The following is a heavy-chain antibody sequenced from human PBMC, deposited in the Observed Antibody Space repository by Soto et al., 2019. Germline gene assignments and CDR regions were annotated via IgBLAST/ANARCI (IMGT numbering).Heavy chain of an antibody. J-gene: IGHJ2*01. CDR3: FFQAEDGIRDVRSVSAFLLNRSSDL. D-gene: IGHD3-10*02. V-gene: IGHV3-53*04. CDR2: IYSGGST. Sequence: KGLEWVSGIYSGGSTYYADSVKGRFTISRHNSKNTLYLQMNSLRAEDTAVYFFFFQAEDGIRDVRSVSAFLLNRSSDL.